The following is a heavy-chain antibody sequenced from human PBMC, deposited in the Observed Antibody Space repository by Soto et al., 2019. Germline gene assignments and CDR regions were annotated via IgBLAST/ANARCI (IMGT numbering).Heavy chain of an antibody. V-gene: IGHV4-39*01. J-gene: IGHJ5*02. CDR2: IYYSGST. CDR1: GGSISSSSYY. Sequence: SETLSLTCTVSGGSISSSSYYWGWIRQPPGKGLEWIGSIYYSGSTYYNPSLKSRVTISVDTSKNQFSLKLSSVTAADTAVYYCARHVKAGQWLVRFGFDPWGQGTLVTVSS. D-gene: IGHD6-19*01. CDR3: ARHVKAGQWLVRFGFDP.